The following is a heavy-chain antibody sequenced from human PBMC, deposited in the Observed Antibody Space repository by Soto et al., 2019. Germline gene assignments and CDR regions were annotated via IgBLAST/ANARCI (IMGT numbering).Heavy chain of an antibody. V-gene: IGHV3-30*18. D-gene: IGHD3-10*01. CDR3: AKTRNSVINYNYYDNMDV. CDR2: TSYDGRHT. CDR1: GFTFSEYG. Sequence: GGSLRLSCAASGFTFSEYGIHWVRQAPGKGLEWVAITSYDGRHTSYVDSVKGRFTISRDNSGNTAFLEMNRLRVEDTAVYYCAKTRNSVINYNYYDNMDVWGQGTTVT. J-gene: IGHJ6*02.